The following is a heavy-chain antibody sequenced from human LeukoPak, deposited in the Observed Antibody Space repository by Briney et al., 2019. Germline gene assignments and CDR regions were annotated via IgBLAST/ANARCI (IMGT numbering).Heavy chain of an antibody. CDR2: ISGGGDIT. Sequence: GGSLRLSCAASGFTFSNYAMNWVRQAPGKGLEGVSAISGGGDITYYADSVKGRFTISRDNSKNTLSLQMNSLRAEDTAVYYCAKPTNYDFWSGIDYWGQGTLVTVSS. D-gene: IGHD3-3*01. V-gene: IGHV3-23*01. CDR1: GFTFSNYA. J-gene: IGHJ4*02. CDR3: AKPTNYDFWSGIDY.